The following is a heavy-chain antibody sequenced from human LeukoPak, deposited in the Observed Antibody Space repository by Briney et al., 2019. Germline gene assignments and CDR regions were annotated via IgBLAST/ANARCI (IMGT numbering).Heavy chain of an antibody. D-gene: IGHD6-19*01. J-gene: IGHJ4*02. V-gene: IGHV3-30*18. CDR1: GFTFSSYG. CDR2: ISYDGSNK. CDR3: AKEGRGAVAD. Sequence: GRSLRLSCAASGFTFSSYGMHWVRQAPGMGLEWVAVISYDGSNKYYADSVKGRFTISRDNSKNTLYLQMNSLRAEDTAVYYCAKEGRGAVADWGQGTLVTVSS.